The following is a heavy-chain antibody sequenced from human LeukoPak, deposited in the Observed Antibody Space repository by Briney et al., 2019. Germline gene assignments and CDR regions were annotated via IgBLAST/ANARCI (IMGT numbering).Heavy chain of an antibody. CDR2: IYYSGST. CDR3: AKDSGYDLGADY. D-gene: IGHD5-12*01. Sequence: PSETLSLTCTVSGGSISSSSYYWGWIRQPPGKGLEWIGSIYYSGSTYYNPSLKSRVTISVDTSKNQFSLKLSSVTAADTAVYYCAKDSGYDLGADYWGQGTLVTVSS. V-gene: IGHV4-39*02. J-gene: IGHJ4*02. CDR1: GGSISSSSYY.